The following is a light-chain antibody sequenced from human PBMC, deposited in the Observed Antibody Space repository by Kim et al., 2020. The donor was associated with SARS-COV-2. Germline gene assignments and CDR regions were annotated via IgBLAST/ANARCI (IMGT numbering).Light chain of an antibody. J-gene: IGKJ2*01. CDR3: QHCGDSLFT. Sequence: EIMLTQSPDTLSLFAGERATLSCRASQNIISSYLVWYQQKLGQAPRLLIFGTSNRAKGIPDRFRGSGSGTDFTLTISSLEPEDSAVYYCQHCGDSLFTLGEGTKLEI. CDR1: QNIISSY. V-gene: IGKV3-20*01. CDR2: GTS.